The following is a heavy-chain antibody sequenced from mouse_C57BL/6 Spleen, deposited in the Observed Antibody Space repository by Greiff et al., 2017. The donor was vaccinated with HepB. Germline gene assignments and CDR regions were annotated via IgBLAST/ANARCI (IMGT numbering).Heavy chain of an antibody. CDR2: ISSGGSYT. D-gene: IGHD2-2*01. CDR3: ASSMVNYFDY. Sequence: DVKLVESGGDLVKPGGSLKLSCAASGFTFSSYGMSWVRQTPDKRLEWVATISSGGSYTYYPDSVKGRFTISRDNAKNTLYLQMSSLKSEDTAMYYCASSMVNYFDYWGQGTTLTVSS. J-gene: IGHJ2*01. V-gene: IGHV5-6*02. CDR1: GFTFSSYG.